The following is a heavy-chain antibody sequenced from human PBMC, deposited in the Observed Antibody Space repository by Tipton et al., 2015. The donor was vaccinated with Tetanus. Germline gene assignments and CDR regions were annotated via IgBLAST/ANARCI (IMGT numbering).Heavy chain of an antibody. Sequence: TLSLTCTVSGDSIDGGFKNWGWIRQQPGKGLEWIGYIYYTGDTDYNPSLRGRATISLDKAKNHFSLRLRSVTAADTALYYCVRSHVFRLTLFGEEIPRSGRFDPWGQGTLVTVSS. V-gene: IGHV4-61*03. J-gene: IGHJ5*02. CDR2: IYYTGDT. D-gene: IGHD3-3*01. CDR1: GDSIDGGFKN. CDR3: VRSHVFRLTLFGEEIPRSGRFDP.